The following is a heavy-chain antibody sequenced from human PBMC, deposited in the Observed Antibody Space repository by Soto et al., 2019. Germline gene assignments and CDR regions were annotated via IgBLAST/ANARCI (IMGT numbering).Heavy chain of an antibody. J-gene: IGHJ6*02. V-gene: IGHV3-74*01. CDR2: INTDGSST. Sequence: GGSLRLSCAASGFTFSSYWMHWVRQAPGKGLVWVSLINTDGSSTSYADSVKGRFTNSRDNAKNTLYLQMNSLRAGDTAVYYCARDQGLYYHGMDVWGQGTTVT. CDR1: GFTFSSYW. CDR3: ARDQGLYYHGMDV.